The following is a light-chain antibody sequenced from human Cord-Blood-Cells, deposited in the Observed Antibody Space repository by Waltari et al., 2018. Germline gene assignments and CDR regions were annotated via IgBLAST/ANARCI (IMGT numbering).Light chain of an antibody. CDR2: KAS. Sequence: DIQMTQSPSTLSASVGDRVTITCRASQSISSLLAWYQQKPGKAPKLLIYKASSVESGVPSRFSGSGSGTEFTLTISSLQPDDFATYYCQQYNSYSLTFGGGTKVEIK. V-gene: IGKV1-5*03. CDR3: QQYNSYSLT. J-gene: IGKJ4*01. CDR1: QSISSL.